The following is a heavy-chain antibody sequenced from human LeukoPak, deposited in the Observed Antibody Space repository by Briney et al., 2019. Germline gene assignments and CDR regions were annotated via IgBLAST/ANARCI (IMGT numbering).Heavy chain of an antibody. CDR1: GYSISSGYY. Sequence: PSETLSLTCIVSGYSISSGYYWGWIRQPPGKGLEWIGEINHSGSTNYNPSLKSRVTISVDTSKNQFSLKLSSVTAADTAVYYCARRNSGWYSYNWFDPWGQGTLVTVSS. CDR2: INHSGST. CDR3: ARRNSGWYSYNWFDP. D-gene: IGHD6-19*01. V-gene: IGHV4-38-2*02. J-gene: IGHJ5*02.